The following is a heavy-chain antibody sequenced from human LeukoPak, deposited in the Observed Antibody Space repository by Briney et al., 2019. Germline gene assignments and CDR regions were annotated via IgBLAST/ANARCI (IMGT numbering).Heavy chain of an antibody. Sequence: PGGSLRLSCAASGFTFSSSSMHWVRQAPGKGLEYVSGISSNGRGTYSANSVEGRFTISRDNSKNTLYLQMGSLRPEDMAVYYCARGSGSYYDAFDIWGQGTMVTVSS. CDR2: ISSNGRGT. J-gene: IGHJ3*02. D-gene: IGHD3-10*01. V-gene: IGHV3-64*01. CDR3: ARGSGSYYDAFDI. CDR1: GFTFSSSS.